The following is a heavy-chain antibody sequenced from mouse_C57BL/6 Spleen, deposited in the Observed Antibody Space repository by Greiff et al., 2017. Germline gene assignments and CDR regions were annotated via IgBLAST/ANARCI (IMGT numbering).Heavy chain of an antibody. Sequence: GGGLVQPKGSLTLSCAASGFTFNTYAMHWVRQAPGKGLEWVARIRSKSSNYATYYADSVKDRFTISRDDSQSMLYLQMNNLKTEDTAMYYCVRDWAAPYYYAMDYWGQGTSVTVSS. V-gene: IGHV10-3*01. CDR3: VRDWAAPYYYAMDY. D-gene: IGHD6-1*01. J-gene: IGHJ4*01. CDR2: IRSKSSNYAT. CDR1: GFTFNTYA.